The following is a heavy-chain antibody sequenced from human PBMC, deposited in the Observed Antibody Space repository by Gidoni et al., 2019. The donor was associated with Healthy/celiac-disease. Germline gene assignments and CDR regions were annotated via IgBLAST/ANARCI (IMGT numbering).Heavy chain of an antibody. V-gene: IGHV3-21*01. CDR2: ISSSSSYI. CDR1: GFTFSSYS. D-gene: IGHD2-2*01. J-gene: IGHJ4*02. CDR3: ARAHCSSTSCYPHFDY. Sequence: EVQLVESGGGLVKPGGSLRLSCAASGFTFSSYSMNWVRQAPGKGLEWVSSISSSSSYIYYADSVKGRVTISRDNAKNSLYLQMNSLRAEDTAVYYCARAHCSSTSCYPHFDYWGQGTLVTVSS.